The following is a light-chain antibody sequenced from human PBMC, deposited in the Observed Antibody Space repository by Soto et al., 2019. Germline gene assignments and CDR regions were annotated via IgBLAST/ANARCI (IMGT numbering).Light chain of an antibody. CDR1: SGDIGDYNY. CDR2: DVS. CDR3: CSYTRSGTLI. V-gene: IGLV2-14*01. J-gene: IGLJ1*01. Sequence: QSVLTQPASVSGSPGQSITISCVGTSGDIGDYNYVSWYQQRPGKVPKVIIYDVSNRPSGVSYRFSGTKSGNTASLTVSGLQAEDEADYYCCSYTRSGTLIFGTG.